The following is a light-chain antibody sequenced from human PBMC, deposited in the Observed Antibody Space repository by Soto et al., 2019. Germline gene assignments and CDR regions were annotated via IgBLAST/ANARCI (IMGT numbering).Light chain of an antibody. Sequence: DIPMTQSPSTLSASVGDRVTITCQARRDISNYLNWYQQKPGKAPKLLIYDASNLETGVPSRFSGSGSGTDFTFTISILQPEDIATYYCQQYDNLSLTFGGGTKVEIK. CDR3: QQYDNLSLT. J-gene: IGKJ4*01. CDR2: DAS. CDR1: RDISNY. V-gene: IGKV1-33*01.